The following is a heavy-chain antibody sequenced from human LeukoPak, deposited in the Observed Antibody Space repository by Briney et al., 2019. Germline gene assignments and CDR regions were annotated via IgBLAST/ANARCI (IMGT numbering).Heavy chain of an antibody. V-gene: IGHV3-33*01. CDR1: GFTFSSYD. CDR2: IWYDGSNK. J-gene: IGHJ6*02. D-gene: IGHD3-16*01. CDR3: ARGDYGYYGMDV. Sequence: GGSLRLSRAAFGFTFSSYDMHWVRQAPGKGLEWVAVIWYDGSNKYYADSVKGRFTISRDNSKNTLYLQVNSLRAEDTAVYYCARGDYGYYGMDVWGQGTTVTVSS.